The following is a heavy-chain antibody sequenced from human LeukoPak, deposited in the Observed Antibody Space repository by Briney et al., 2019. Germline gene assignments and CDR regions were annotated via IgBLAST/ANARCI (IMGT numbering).Heavy chain of an antibody. D-gene: IGHD3-22*01. CDR3: AKDRYSSGYYLTTYTPDY. J-gene: IGHJ4*02. V-gene: IGHV3-23*01. CDR1: GFTFSSYG. Sequence: GGSLRLSCAASGFTFSSYGMSWVRQAPGKGLEWVSAISGSGGSTYYADSVKGRFTISRDNSKNTLYLQMNSLRAEDTAVYYCAKDRYSSGYYLTTYTPDYWGQGTLVTVSS. CDR2: ISGSGGST.